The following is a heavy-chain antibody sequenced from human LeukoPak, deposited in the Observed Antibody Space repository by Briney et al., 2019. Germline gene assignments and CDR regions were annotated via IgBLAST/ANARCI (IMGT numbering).Heavy chain of an antibody. J-gene: IGHJ3*02. CDR2: ISWNSGSI. CDR1: GFTFDDYA. Sequence: GGSLRLSCAASGFTFDDYAMHWVRQAPGKGLEWVSGISWNSGSIGYADSVKGRFTISRDNAKNSLYLQMNSLRAEDTALYYCAKDSGYDWGHAFDIWGQGTMVTVSS. D-gene: IGHD5-12*01. V-gene: IGHV3-9*01. CDR3: AKDSGYDWGHAFDI.